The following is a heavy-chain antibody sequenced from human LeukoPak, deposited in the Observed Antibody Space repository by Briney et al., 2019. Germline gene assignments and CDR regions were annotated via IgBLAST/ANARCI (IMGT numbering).Heavy chain of an antibody. Sequence: PGGSLRLSCAASGFTFSSYSVNWVRQAPGKGLEWVSSISSSSGYIYYADSVKGRFTISRDNAKNSLYLQMNSLRAEDTAVYYCATSPGLGYSSSLTAVDYWGQGTLVTVSS. CDR1: GFTFSSYS. J-gene: IGHJ4*02. D-gene: IGHD6-6*01. CDR3: ATSPGLGYSSSLTAVDY. V-gene: IGHV3-21*01. CDR2: ISSSSGYI.